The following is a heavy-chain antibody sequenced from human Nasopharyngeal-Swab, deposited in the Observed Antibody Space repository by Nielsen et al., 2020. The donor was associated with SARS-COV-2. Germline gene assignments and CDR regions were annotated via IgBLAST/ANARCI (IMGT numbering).Heavy chain of an antibody. CDR1: GFTFSSSG. Sequence: GGSLRLSCAASGFTFSSSGMDWVRQAPGKGLEWVAVISYDGSNEYYGDSVKGRFTISRDNSKNTLYLQMNSLRVEDTAVYYCAKDVHGDYGGIDYWGQGTLVTVSS. CDR2: ISYDGSNE. J-gene: IGHJ4*02. CDR3: AKDVHGDYGGIDY. D-gene: IGHD4-17*01. V-gene: IGHV3-30*18.